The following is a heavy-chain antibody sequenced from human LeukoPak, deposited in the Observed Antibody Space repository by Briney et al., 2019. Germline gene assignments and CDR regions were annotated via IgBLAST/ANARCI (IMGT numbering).Heavy chain of an antibody. D-gene: IGHD5/OR15-5a*01. CDR2: VDHYGST. Sequence: SETLSLTCAVYGESLSGGYWSWIRQPPGKGLEWIGEVDHYGSTNNNPSLKSRVTISVDTSKNQFSLRLYSVTAADTAVYYCAGVLRKGPIFGYWGQGSLATVSS. CDR3: AGVLRKGPIFGY. CDR1: GESLSGGY. V-gene: IGHV4-34*01. J-gene: IGHJ4*02.